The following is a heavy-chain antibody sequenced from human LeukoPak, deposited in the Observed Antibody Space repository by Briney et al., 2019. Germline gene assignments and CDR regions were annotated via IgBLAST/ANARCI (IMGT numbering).Heavy chain of an antibody. J-gene: IGHJ4*02. CDR2: ISTSSRTI. CDR3: ARDDILTGYYNTVFDY. Sequence: GGSLRLSCAASGFTFSSYDMNWVRQAPGKGLEWLAYISTSSRTIYYADSVKGRFTISRDNAKNSLYLQMNSLRAEDTAVYYCARDDILTGYYNTVFDYWGQGTLVTVSS. V-gene: IGHV3-48*04. D-gene: IGHD3-9*01. CDR1: GFTFSSYD.